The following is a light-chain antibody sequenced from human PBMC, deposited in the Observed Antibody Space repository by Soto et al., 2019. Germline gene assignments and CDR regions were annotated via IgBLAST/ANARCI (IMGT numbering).Light chain of an antibody. J-gene: IGKJ2*01. CDR2: LGS. V-gene: IGKV2-28*01. Sequence: EIVRTQPPLSLPVTPGEPASISSRSSQSPRLSNGYNYLDWYLQKPGQSPQLLIYLGSNRSPGVPDRFSGSGSGTDFTLKISRVEAEDVGVYYCMQALQTPPAFGQGTKLEIK. CDR3: MQALQTPPA. CDR1: QSPRLSNGYNY.